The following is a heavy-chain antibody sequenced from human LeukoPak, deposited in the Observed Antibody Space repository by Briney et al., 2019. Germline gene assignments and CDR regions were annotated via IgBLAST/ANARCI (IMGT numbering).Heavy chain of an antibody. CDR3: ARVTSYSYGYFDY. CDR1: GFTFSSYE. CDR2: ISSSGSTR. Sequence: GGSLGLSCAASGFTFSSYEMNWVRQAPGKGLEWVSYISSSGSTRYYADSVKGRFTISRDNAKNSLYLQMNSLRAEDTAVYYCARVTSYSYGYFDYWGQGTLVTVSS. J-gene: IGHJ4*02. V-gene: IGHV3-48*03. D-gene: IGHD5-18*01.